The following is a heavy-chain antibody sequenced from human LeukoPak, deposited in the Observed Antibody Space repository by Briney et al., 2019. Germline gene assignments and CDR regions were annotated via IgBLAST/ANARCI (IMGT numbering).Heavy chain of an antibody. CDR1: GFTFSNYW. J-gene: IGHJ4*02. V-gene: IGHV3-7*01. CDR3: ANGPHYNILTGFYKVRSHLDY. CDR2: IKDDGSGK. D-gene: IGHD3-9*01. Sequence: PGGSLRLSCAASGFTFSNYWMSWVRQAPGKGLEWVANIKDDGSGKYYVDSLKGRFTISRDNAKNSLYLQMNSLRAEDTAVYYCANGPHYNILTGFYKVRSHLDYWGQGTLVTVSS.